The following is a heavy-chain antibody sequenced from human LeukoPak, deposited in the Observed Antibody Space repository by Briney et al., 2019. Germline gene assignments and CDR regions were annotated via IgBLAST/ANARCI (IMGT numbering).Heavy chain of an antibody. D-gene: IGHD3-22*01. CDR1: GFTLSSYG. CDR2: IRYDGSNK. V-gene: IGHV3-30*02. CDR3: AKTYYYDSSDYYYDY. J-gene: IGHJ4*02. Sequence: PGGSLRLSCAASGFTLSSYGMHWVRQAPGKGLEWVAFIRYDGSNKYYADSVKGRFTISKDNSKNTLYLQMNSLRAEDTAVYYCAKTYYYDSSDYYYDYWGQGTLVTVSS.